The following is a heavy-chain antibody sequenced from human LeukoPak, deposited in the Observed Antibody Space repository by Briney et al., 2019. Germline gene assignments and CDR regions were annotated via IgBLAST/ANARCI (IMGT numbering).Heavy chain of an antibody. D-gene: IGHD3-9*01. Sequence: ASVKVSCKASGYTFTGYYMHWVRQAPGQGLEWTGWINPNSGGTNYAQKFQGRVTMTRNTSISTAYMELSSLRSEDTAVYYCAIVLTGYFSPYYMDVWGKGTTVTISS. J-gene: IGHJ6*03. V-gene: IGHV1-2*02. CDR3: AIVLTGYFSPYYMDV. CDR1: GYTFTGYY. CDR2: INPNSGGT.